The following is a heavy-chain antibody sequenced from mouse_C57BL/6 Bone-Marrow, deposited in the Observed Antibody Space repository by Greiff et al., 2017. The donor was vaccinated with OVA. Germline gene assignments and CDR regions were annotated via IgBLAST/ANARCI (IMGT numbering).Heavy chain of an antibody. D-gene: IGHD2-4*01. CDR3: ARIYDYDGGV. J-gene: IGHJ3*01. CDR1: GYTFTDYY. CDR2: INPNNGGT. V-gene: IGHV1-26*01. Sequence: EVKLQQSGPELVKPGASVKISCKASGYTFTDYYMNWVKQSHGKSLEWIGDINPNNGGTSYNQKFKGKATLTVDKSSSTAYMELRSLTSEDSAVYYCARIYDYDGGVWGQGTLVTVSA.